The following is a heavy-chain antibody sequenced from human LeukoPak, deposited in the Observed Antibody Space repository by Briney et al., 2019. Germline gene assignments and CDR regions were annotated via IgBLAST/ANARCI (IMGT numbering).Heavy chain of an antibody. CDR1: GFTFDENA. D-gene: IGHD6-19*01. CDR3: SNGGFRAWYSDD. Sequence: GGSLRLSSAASGFTFDENAMHWVRQAPGKGVERVSGISWNSGTIGYADSVRGRFTISRDNAKNSLYLQMDNLRAEDTAFYYCSNGGFRAWYSDDWGQGTLVTVSS. J-gene: IGHJ4*02. CDR2: ISWNSGTI. V-gene: IGHV3-9*01.